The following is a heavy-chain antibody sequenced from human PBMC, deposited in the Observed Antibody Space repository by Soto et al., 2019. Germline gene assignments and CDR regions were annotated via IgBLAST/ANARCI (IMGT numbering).Heavy chain of an antibody. V-gene: IGHV1-18*01. J-gene: IGHJ4*02. CDR3: AIANYGDNDY. CDR2: ISAYNGNI. Sequence: QVQLVQSGAEVKKPGASVKVSCKAPGYIFPSCTISWVRQAPGQGLEWMGWISAYNGNIKDAQKFQGRFTMTTDTSTSTAYMELRSLTSDDTATYYCAIANYGDNDYWGQGTPVTVSS. D-gene: IGHD4-17*01. CDR1: GYIFPSCT.